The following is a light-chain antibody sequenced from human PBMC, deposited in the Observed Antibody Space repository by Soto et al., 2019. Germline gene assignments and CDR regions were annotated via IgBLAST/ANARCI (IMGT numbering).Light chain of an antibody. CDR1: QDIRDD. V-gene: IGKV1-6*01. J-gene: IGKJ1*01. CDR3: LQDYNYPRT. Sequence: ALQMTQSPSSLSASVGDRVTITCRASQDIRDDLGWYQEKPGKAPKLLIYAASSLQTGVPSRFSGSGSGTDFSLTISSLQPEDFATYYCLQDYNYPRTFGQGTKVEIK. CDR2: AAS.